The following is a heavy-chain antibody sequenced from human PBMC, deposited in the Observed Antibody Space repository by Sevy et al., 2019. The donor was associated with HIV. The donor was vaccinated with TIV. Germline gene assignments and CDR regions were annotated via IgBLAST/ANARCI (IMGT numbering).Heavy chain of an antibody. CDR2: IKQDGSEK. V-gene: IGHV3-7*03. J-gene: IGHJ6*02. Sequence: GGSLRLSCAASGFTFSSYWMSWVRQAPGKGLEWVANIKQDGSEKYYVDSVKGRFTISRDNAKNSLYLQMNSLRAEDTAVYYCARVESYDFWSGYSPIYYHYYGMDVWGQGTTVTVSS. D-gene: IGHD3-3*01. CDR3: ARVESYDFWSGYSPIYYHYYGMDV. CDR1: GFTFSSYW.